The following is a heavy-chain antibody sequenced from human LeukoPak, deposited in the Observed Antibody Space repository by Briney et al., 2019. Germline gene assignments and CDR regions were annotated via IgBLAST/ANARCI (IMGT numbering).Heavy chain of an antibody. CDR3: AKLVLFSGTTGDLNY. CDR2: ITSSGGST. J-gene: IGHJ4*02. D-gene: IGHD1-1*01. V-gene: IGHV3-23*01. CDR1: GFSFSSYA. Sequence: GGSLRLSCAASGFSFSSYAMSWVRQAPGKGLEWVSTITSSGGSTYYADSVKGRFTLSRDNSKNTLYLQINSLRAEDTALYYCAKLVLFSGTTGDLNYWGQGTLVTVSS.